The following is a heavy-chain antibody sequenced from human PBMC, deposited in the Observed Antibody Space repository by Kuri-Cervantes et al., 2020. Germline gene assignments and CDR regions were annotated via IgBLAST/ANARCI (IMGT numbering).Heavy chain of an antibody. D-gene: IGHD6-13*01. Sequence: GESLKISCAASGFTFSSYAMHWVRQAPGKGLEWVAVISYDGSNKYYADSVKGRFAISRDNSKNTLYLQMNSLRAEDTAVYYCARDHRGAAAGSRAYFDYWGQGTLVTVSS. J-gene: IGHJ4*02. V-gene: IGHV3-30*01. CDR1: GFTFSSYA. CDR2: ISYDGSNK. CDR3: ARDHRGAAAGSRAYFDY.